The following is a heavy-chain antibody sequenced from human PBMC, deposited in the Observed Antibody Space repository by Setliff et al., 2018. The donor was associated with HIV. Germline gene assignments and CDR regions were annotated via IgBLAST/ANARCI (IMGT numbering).Heavy chain of an antibody. Sequence: SETLSLTCAVYGGSFSGYYWTWIRHHPGKGLEWIGYIYYTGSTYYNPSLKSRLTISVDTSKDQFSLKLNSVTAADTAVYYCARGGTGDDIFHIWGQGTMVTVS. V-gene: IGHV4-34*01. J-gene: IGHJ3*02. CDR2: IYYTGST. CDR1: GGSFSGYY. CDR3: ARGGTGDDIFHI. D-gene: IGHD7-27*01.